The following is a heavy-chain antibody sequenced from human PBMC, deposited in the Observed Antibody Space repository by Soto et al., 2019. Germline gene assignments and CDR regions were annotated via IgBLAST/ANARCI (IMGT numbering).Heavy chain of an antibody. CDR3: ARVDIQYCSSTSCTGSFDY. D-gene: IGHD2-2*01. J-gene: IGHJ4*02. Sequence: ASVKVSCKASGGAFSSYAMSWVLQAPGQGLEWMGGIIPIFGTANYAQKFQGRVTITADESTSTAYMELSSLRSEDTAVYYCARVDIQYCSSTSCTGSFDYWGQGTLVTVSS. V-gene: IGHV1-69*13. CDR1: GGAFSSYA. CDR2: IIPIFGTA.